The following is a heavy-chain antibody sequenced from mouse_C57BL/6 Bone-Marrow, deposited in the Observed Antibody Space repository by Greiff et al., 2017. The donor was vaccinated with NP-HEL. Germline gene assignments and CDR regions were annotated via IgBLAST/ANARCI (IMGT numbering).Heavy chain of an antibody. V-gene: IGHV5-12*01. CDR3: ARQGGDGYYDYAMDY. Sequence: EVMLVESGGGLVQPGGSLKLSCAASGFTFSDYYMYWVRQTPEKRLEWVAYISNGGGSTYYPDTVKGRFTISRDNAKNTLYLQMSRLKSEDTAMYYCARQGGDGYYDYAMDYWGQGTSVTVSS. CDR2: ISNGGGST. D-gene: IGHD2-3*01. CDR1: GFTFSDYY. J-gene: IGHJ4*01.